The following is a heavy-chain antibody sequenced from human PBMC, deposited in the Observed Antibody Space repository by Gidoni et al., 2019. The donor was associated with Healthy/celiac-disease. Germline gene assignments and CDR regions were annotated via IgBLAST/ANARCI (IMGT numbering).Heavy chain of an antibody. V-gene: IGHV3-23*01. CDR2: ISGSGGST. D-gene: IGHD3-3*01. Sequence: EVQLLESGGGLVQPGGSLSLSCAASGFTFSSYAMSWVRQAPGKGLEWVSAISGSGGSTYYADSVKGRFTISRDNSKNTLYLQMNSLRAEDTAVYYCAKVSAIFGVVISGSFDYWGQGTLVTVSS. CDR3: AKVSAIFGVVISGSFDY. CDR1: GFTFSSYA. J-gene: IGHJ4*02.